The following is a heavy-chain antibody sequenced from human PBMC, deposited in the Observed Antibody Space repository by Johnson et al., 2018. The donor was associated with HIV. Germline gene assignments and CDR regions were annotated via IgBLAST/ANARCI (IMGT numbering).Heavy chain of an antibody. CDR1: GFTFSSYG. Sequence: QVQLVESGGGVVQPGGSLRLSCAASGFTFSSYGMHWVRQAPGKGLEWVAFIRYDGSNKYYADSVKGRFTISIDNSKNTLYLQMNSLRAEDTAVYYCAKDLYYDSSGYVTRPMRAFDIWGQGTMVTVSS. V-gene: IGHV3-30*02. CDR3: AKDLYYDSSGYVTRPMRAFDI. J-gene: IGHJ3*02. D-gene: IGHD3-22*01. CDR2: IRYDGSNK.